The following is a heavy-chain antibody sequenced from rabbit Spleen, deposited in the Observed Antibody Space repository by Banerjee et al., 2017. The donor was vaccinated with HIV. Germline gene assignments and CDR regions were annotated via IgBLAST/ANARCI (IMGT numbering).Heavy chain of an antibody. CDR3: AGDTGSSFSSYGMDL. CDR1: GVSFSISSY. CDR2: IDSGSSGFT. D-gene: IGHD8-1*01. J-gene: IGHJ6*01. Sequence: QSLEESGGDLVKPGASLTLTCKASGVSFSISSYMCWVRQAPGKGLEWIACIDSGSSGFTYSATWAKGRFIISKTSSTTVTLQMTSLTAADTATYFCAGDTGSSFSSYGMDLWGQGTLVTVS. V-gene: IGHV1S40*01.